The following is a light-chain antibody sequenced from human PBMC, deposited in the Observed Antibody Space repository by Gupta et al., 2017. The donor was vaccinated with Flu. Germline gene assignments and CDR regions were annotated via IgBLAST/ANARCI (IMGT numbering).Light chain of an antibody. CDR1: QSVSSY. V-gene: IGKV3-11*01. J-gene: IGKJ1*01. CDR3: QQRVSWPKT. CDR2: DAS. Sequence: ATLSCRASQSVSSYLAWYQQKPGQAPRLLICDASNRATGIPARFSGSGSGTDFTLTISRLEPEDFAVYYCQQRVSWPKTFGQGTKVEVK.